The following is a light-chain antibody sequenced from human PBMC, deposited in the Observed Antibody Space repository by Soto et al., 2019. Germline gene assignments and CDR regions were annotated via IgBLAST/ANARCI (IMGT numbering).Light chain of an antibody. CDR1: QSVSSY. J-gene: IGKJ3*01. CDR3: QQYGSSHPIT. Sequence: EIVLTQSPATLSLSPGERATLSCRASQSVSSYLAWYQQKPGQAPRLLIYDASNRATGIPARFSGSGSGTDFTLTISSLEPEDFAVYYCQQYGSSHPITFGPGTKVDIK. CDR2: DAS. V-gene: IGKV3-11*01.